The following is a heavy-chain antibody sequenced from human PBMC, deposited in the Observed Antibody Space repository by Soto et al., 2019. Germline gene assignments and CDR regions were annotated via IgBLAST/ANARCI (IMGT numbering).Heavy chain of an antibody. CDR2: IIPIFGTA. CDR1: GGTFSSYA. D-gene: IGHD2-2*01. V-gene: IGHV1-69*13. CDR3: ANDAYCSSTSCYVFGVQEFVGWFDP. J-gene: IGHJ5*02. Sequence: ASVKVSCKASGGTFSSYAISWVRQAPGQGLEWMGGIIPIFGTANYAQKFQGRVTITADESTSTAYMELSSLRSEDTAVYYCANDAYCSSTSCYVFGVQEFVGWFDPWGQGTLVTVSS.